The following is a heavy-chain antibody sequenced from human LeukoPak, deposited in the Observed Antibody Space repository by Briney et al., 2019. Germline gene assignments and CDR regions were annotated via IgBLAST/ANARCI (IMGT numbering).Heavy chain of an antibody. CDR2: ISSNGGST. V-gene: IGHV3-64*01. CDR3: ARGGYDFWSGYYGY. D-gene: IGHD3-3*01. CDR1: GFTFSSYS. J-gene: IGHJ4*02. Sequence: GSLRLSCAASGFTFSSYSMNWVRQAPGKGLEYVSAISSNGGSTYYANSVKGRFTISRDNSKNTLYLQMGSLRAEDMAVYYCARGGYDFWSGYYGYWGQGTLVTVSS.